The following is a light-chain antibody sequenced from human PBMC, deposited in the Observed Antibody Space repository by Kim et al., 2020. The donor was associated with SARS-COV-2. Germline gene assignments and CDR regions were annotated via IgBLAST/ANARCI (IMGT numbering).Light chain of an antibody. V-gene: IGLV3-27*01. J-gene: IGLJ2*01. CDR1: VLAKKY. CDR3: YSAADNNVV. Sequence: SYELTQPSSVSVSPGQTARITRSGDVLAKKYARWFQQKPGQAPVLVIYKDSERPSGIPERFSGSSSGTTVTLTISGAQVEDEADYYCYSAADNNVVFGGG. CDR2: KDS.